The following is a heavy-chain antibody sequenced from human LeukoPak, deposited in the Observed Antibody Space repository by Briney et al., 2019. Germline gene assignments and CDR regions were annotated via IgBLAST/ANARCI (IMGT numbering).Heavy chain of an antibody. CDR1: GYTFTSYD. Sequence: GASVKVSCKASGYTFTSYDINWVRQATGQGLEWMGWMNPNSGNTGYAQKFQGRVTMTRNTSISTAYMELSSLRSEDTAVYYCARVISKSAAGTPRRYSFDYWGQGTLVTVSS. D-gene: IGHD6-13*01. CDR3: ARVISKSAAGTPRRYSFDY. V-gene: IGHV1-8*01. J-gene: IGHJ4*02. CDR2: MNPNSGNT.